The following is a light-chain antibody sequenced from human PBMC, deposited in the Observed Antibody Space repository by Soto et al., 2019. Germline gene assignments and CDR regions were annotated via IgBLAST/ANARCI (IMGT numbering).Light chain of an antibody. CDR1: SGHSGYI. J-gene: IGLJ3*02. CDR2: IGGSGRY. Sequence: QSVLTQSSSASASLGSSVNLTCTLSSGHSGYIIAWHQQQPGRAPRYLMQIGGSGRYNKESGVPDRFSGSSSGADRYLTISNLQFEDEADYYCETWDSNFWVFGGGTKVTVL. V-gene: IGLV4-60*02. CDR3: ETWDSNFWV.